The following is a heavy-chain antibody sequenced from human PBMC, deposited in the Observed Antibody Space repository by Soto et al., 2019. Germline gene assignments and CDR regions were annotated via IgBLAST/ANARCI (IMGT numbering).Heavy chain of an antibody. Sequence: GESLKISCKGSGYTFTSYWIAWVRQMPGKGLEWMGIIYPGDSDSSYSPSFQGQVTISADKSINTAYLHWSSLKASDTAIYYCAKHEGYCSTTTCSNFDYWGQGTLVTVSS. V-gene: IGHV5-51*01. CDR1: GYTFTSYW. J-gene: IGHJ4*02. D-gene: IGHD2-2*01. CDR2: IYPGDSDS. CDR3: AKHEGYCSTTTCSNFDY.